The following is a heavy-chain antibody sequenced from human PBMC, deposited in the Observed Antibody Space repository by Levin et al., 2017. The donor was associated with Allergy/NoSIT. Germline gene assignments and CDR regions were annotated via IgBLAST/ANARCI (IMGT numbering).Heavy chain of an antibody. Sequence: SCAASGFTFSSYSMNWVRQAPGKGLEWISYIGSSSSTIYYADSVKGRFTISRDNAKNSLYLQMNSLRAEDTAVYYCARAGGGYNYFDYWGQGTLVTVSS. CDR2: IGSSSSTI. CDR1: GFTFSSYS. J-gene: IGHJ4*02. D-gene: IGHD5-12*01. CDR3: ARAGGGYNYFDY. V-gene: IGHV3-48*01.